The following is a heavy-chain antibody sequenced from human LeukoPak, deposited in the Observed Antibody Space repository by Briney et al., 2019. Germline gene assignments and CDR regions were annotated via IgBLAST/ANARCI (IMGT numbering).Heavy chain of an antibody. CDR2: VYPDGRT. CDR1: GFTVTDDY. CDR3: ARTNPVYGDYDY. J-gene: IGHJ4*02. Sequence: GGSLRLSCAVSGFTVTDDYMSWVRQAPGKGLQWVSVVYPDGRTYYADSVKGRFTISRDNSRNTLLLQLNSLRADDTAVYYCARTNPVYGDYDYWGQGTLVTVSS. V-gene: IGHV3-53*01. D-gene: IGHD4-17*01.